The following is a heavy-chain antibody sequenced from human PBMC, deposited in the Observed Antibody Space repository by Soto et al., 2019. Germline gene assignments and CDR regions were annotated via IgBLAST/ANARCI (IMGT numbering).Heavy chain of an antibody. D-gene: IGHD3-10*01. CDR2: INPSGGST. V-gene: IGHV1-46*01. CDR3: ARALGLRWGSGTTGFDY. CDR1: GYTFTSYY. Sequence: GASVKVSCKASGYTFTSYYMHWVRQATGQGLEWMGIINPSGGSTSYAQKFQGRVTMTRDTSTSTVYMELSSLRSEDTAVYYCARALGLRWGSGTTGFDYWGQGTLVTVSS. J-gene: IGHJ4*02.